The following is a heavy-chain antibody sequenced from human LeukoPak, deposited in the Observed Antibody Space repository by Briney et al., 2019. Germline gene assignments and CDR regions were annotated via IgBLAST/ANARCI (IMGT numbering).Heavy chain of an antibody. D-gene: IGHD7-27*01. CDR3: AGLGTTTGYYYMDV. CDR2: IYTSEST. V-gene: IGHV4-61*02. Sequence: PSQTLSLTCTVSGGSISSGSYYWSWIRQPAGKGLEWIGRIYTSESTNYNPSLKSRVTISVDTSKNQFSLKLSSVIAADTAVYYCAGLGTTTGYYYMDVWGKGTTVTVSS. CDR1: GGSISSGSYY. J-gene: IGHJ6*03.